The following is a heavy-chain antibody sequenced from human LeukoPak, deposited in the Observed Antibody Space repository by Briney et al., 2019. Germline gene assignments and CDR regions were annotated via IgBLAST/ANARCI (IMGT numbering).Heavy chain of an antibody. D-gene: IGHD6-19*01. CDR2: INPSGGST. V-gene: IGHV1-46*01. J-gene: IGHJ5*02. Sequence: GASVEVSCKASGYTFTSYYMHWVRQAPGQGLEWMGIINPSGGSTSYAQKFQGRVTMTRDTSTSTVYMELSSLRSEDTAVYYCAVSSGWYGGFDPWGQGTLVTVSS. CDR1: GYTFTSYY. CDR3: AVSSGWYGGFDP.